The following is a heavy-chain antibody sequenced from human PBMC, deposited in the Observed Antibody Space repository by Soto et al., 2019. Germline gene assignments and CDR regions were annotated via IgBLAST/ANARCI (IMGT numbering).Heavy chain of an antibody. D-gene: IGHD3-10*01. V-gene: IGHV1-69*01. J-gene: IGHJ6*02. CDR3: AKARITMVRGGGYYYYGMDV. Sequence: QVQLVQSGAEVKKPGSSVKVSCKASGGTFSSYAISWVRQAPGQGLEWMGGIIPIFGTANYAQKFQGRVTITADESTSPAYMELSSLRSEDTAVYYCAKARITMVRGGGYYYYGMDVSGQGTTVTVSS. CDR2: IIPIFGTA. CDR1: GGTFSSYA.